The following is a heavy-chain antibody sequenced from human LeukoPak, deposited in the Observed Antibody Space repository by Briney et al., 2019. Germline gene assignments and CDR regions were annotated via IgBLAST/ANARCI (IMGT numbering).Heavy chain of an antibody. V-gene: IGHV4-39*01. CDR2: IYYSGST. CDR3: ARLAVSSSGYRISHFDY. CDR1: GGSISSSSYY. D-gene: IGHD3-22*01. Sequence: PETLSLTCTVSGGSISSSSYYWGWIRQPPGKRLEWIGSIYYSGSTYYNPSLKSRVTISVDTSKNLFSLKLSSVTAADTAVYYCARLAVSSSGYRISHFDYWGQGTLVTVSS. J-gene: IGHJ4*02.